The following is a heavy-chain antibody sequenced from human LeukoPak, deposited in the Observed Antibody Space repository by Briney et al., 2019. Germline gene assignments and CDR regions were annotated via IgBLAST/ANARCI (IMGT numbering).Heavy chain of an antibody. D-gene: IGHD3-3*01. V-gene: IGHV3-21*01. CDR2: ISGSSTYI. J-gene: IGHJ4*02. CDR1: GFTFSTCN. CDR3: ARGSEWTSGVSDY. Sequence: GGSVRLSCAASGFTFSTCNMNWVRQAPGKGLEWVSSISGSSTYIYYADSVKGRFTISRDNPKNSLYLQMNSLRAEDTAVYYCARGSEWTSGVSDYWGQGTLVTVSS.